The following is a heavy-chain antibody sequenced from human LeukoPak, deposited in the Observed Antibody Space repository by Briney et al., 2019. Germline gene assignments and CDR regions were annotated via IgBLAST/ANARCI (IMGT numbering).Heavy chain of an antibody. J-gene: IGHJ4*02. Sequence: SETLSLTCTVSGGSLSSSSYYWGWIRQPPGKGLEWIGSIYYSGSTYYNPSLKSRVTISVDTSKNQFSLKLSSVSAADTSVYYCARRGTKDYWGQGTLVTVSS. CDR1: GGSLSSSSYY. D-gene: IGHD1-1*01. CDR3: ARRGTKDY. V-gene: IGHV4-39*01. CDR2: IYYSGST.